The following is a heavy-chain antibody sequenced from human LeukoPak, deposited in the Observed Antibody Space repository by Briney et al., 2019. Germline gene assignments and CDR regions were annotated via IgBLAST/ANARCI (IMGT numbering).Heavy chain of an antibody. CDR1: GFTASSNY. Sequence: PGGSLRLSCAASGFTASSNYMSWVRQAPGKGLEWVSVIYSGGSTYYADSAKGRFTISRDNSKNTLYLQMNSLRAEDTAVYYCARDFPYYYGSGSYSDYAFDIWGQGTMVTVSS. V-gene: IGHV3-53*01. CDR2: IYSGGST. J-gene: IGHJ3*02. D-gene: IGHD3-10*01. CDR3: ARDFPYYYGSGSYSDYAFDI.